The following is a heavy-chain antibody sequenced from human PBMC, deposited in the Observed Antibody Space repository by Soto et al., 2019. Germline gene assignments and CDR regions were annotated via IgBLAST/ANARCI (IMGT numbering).Heavy chain of an antibody. V-gene: IGHV3-30*18. J-gene: IGHJ4*02. Sequence: QVQLVESGGGVVQPGRSLRLSCAASGFTFSSYGMHWVRQAPGKGLEWVAVISYDGSNKYYADSVKGRFTISRDNSKNTLYLQMNSLRAEDTAVYYCVKGGSSWYGGNYFDYWGQGTLVTVSS. CDR3: VKGGSSWYGGNYFDY. D-gene: IGHD6-13*01. CDR1: GFTFSSYG. CDR2: ISYDGSNK.